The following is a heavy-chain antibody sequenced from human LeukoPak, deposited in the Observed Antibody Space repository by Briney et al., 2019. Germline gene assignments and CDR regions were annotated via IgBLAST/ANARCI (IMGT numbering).Heavy chain of an antibody. Sequence: SETLSLTCAVSGYTISSGYYWGWIRQPPGKGLEWIGTIYHNGNTYYNPSLKSRVTISVDTSKNQFSLKLSSVTAADTAVYYCARVSYNYGDSDYWGQGTLVTVSS. CDR2: IYHNGNT. CDR3: ARVSYNYGDSDY. CDR1: GYTISSGYY. V-gene: IGHV4-38-2*01. J-gene: IGHJ4*02. D-gene: IGHD5-18*01.